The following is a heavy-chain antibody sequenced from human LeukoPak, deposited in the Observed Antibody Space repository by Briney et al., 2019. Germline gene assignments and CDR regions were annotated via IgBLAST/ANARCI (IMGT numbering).Heavy chain of an antibody. CDR2: IYYSGTT. D-gene: IGHD3-3*01. J-gene: IGHJ4*02. CDR3: ARHGPLYDIWSAQFYFDY. Sequence: SDTLSLTCTVSGGSISTFYWSWIRQRPGKGLEWIRYIYYSGTTNYNPSLKSRVTISVDMSKSQFSLNLSSVTAADTALYYCARHGPLYDIWSAQFYFDYWGQGTLVTVSS. CDR1: GGSISTFY. V-gene: IGHV4-59*08.